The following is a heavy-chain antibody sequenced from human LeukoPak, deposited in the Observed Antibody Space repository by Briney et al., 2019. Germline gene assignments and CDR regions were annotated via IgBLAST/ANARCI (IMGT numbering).Heavy chain of an antibody. V-gene: IGHV3-21*01. D-gene: IGHD3-3*01. CDR2: ISSSSSSYI. J-gene: IGHJ3*02. CDR1: GFTFSSYS. Sequence: GGSLRLSCAASGFTFSSYSMNWVRQAPGKGLEWVSSISSSSSSYIYYADSVKGRFTISRDNSKNTLYLQMNNMRTEDTAVYYCAREALEWSPPDIWGQGTTVTVSS. CDR3: AREALEWSPPDI.